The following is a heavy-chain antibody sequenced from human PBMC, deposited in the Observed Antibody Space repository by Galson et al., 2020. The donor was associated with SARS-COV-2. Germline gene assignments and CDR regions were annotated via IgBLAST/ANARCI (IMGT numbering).Heavy chain of an antibody. CDR2: ISTSSSYT. CDR1: GFPFSTYS. CDR3: ARDEGIRGYNYGRLYYGLDV. V-gene: IGHV3-21*01. Sequence: NSGGSLRLSCAASGFPFSTYSMNWVRLAPGKGLKWVSSISTSSSYTYYADSVKGRFSISRDNPRNSLYLQMNSLRAEVTAVYYCARDEGIRGYNYGRLYYGLDVWGQGTTVTVSS. J-gene: IGHJ6*02. D-gene: IGHD5-18*01.